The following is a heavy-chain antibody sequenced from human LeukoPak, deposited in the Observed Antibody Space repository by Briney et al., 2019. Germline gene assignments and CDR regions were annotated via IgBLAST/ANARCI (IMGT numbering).Heavy chain of an antibody. J-gene: IGHJ3*02. V-gene: IGHV3-74*01. D-gene: IGHD3-22*01. CDR3: ARGYYSYDSSPDRGAFDI. CDR2: INSDGINT. CDR1: GFTFSNYW. Sequence: GGSLGLSCAASGFTFSNYWMHWVRQAPGKGLVWVSRINSDGINTSYADSVKGRFTISRDNAKNTLNLQMNSLRAEDTAVYYCARGYYSYDSSPDRGAFDIWGQGTMVTVSS.